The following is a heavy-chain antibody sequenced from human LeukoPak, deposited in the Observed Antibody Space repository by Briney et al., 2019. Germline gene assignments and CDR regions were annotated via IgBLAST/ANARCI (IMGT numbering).Heavy chain of an antibody. CDR1: GYTFTGYY. CDR2: INPSSGGT. CDR3: ARGSFSEDNWFGP. V-gene: IGHV1-2*02. Sequence: GASVKVSCIASGYTFTGYYMHWVRQAPGQGLEWMGWINPSSGGTNYAQKFQGRVTLTRDTSISTAYMELSRLRSDDTAVYYCARGSFSEDNWFGPWGQGTLVTVPS. D-gene: IGHD3-10*01. J-gene: IGHJ5*02.